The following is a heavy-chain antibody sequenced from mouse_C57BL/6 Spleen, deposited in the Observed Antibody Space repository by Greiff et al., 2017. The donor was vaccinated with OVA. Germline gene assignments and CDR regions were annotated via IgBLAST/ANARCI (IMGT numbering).Heavy chain of an antibody. J-gene: IGHJ2*01. D-gene: IGHD1-1*02. CDR1: GFTFSDYG. V-gene: IGHV5-17*01. CDR3: ARPRGGTLDY. CDR2: ISSGSSTI. Sequence: DVHLVESGGGLVKPGGSLKLSCAASGFTFSDYGMHWVRQAPEKGLEWVAYISSGSSTIYYADTVKGRFTISRDNAKNTLFLQMTSLRSEDTAMYYCARPRGGTLDYWGQGTTLTVSS.